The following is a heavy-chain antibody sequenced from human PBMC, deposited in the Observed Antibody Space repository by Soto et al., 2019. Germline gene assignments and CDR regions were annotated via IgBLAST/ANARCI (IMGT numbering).Heavy chain of an antibody. Sequence: QVQLVQSGAEVKKPGASVKVSCKVSGYTLTDLSIHWVRQAPGTGLEWMGGFDPEDGETIYAQTFQGRVTMTEDTPTDTAYMELSSLRSEDTALYYCAAARITKVRGVSFDYWFQRTLVTVSS. CDR3: AAARITKVRGVSFDY. D-gene: IGHD3-10*01. J-gene: IGHJ4*02. V-gene: IGHV1-24*01. CDR2: FDPEDGET. CDR1: GYTLTDLS.